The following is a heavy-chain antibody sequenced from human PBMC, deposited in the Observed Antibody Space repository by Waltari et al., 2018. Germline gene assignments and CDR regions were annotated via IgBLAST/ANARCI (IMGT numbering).Heavy chain of an antibody. CDR3: ARGGVNYYDSSGHFDY. CDR1: GYTFTGYY. CDR2: INPNSGGT. D-gene: IGHD3-22*01. Sequence: QVQLVQSGAEVKKPGASVKVSCKASGYTFTGYYMHWVRQAPGQGLEWMGWINPNSGGTNDAQKFQGRVTMTRDTSISTAYMELSRLRSDDTAVYYCARGGVNYYDSSGHFDYWGQGTLVTVSS. V-gene: IGHV1-2*02. J-gene: IGHJ4*02.